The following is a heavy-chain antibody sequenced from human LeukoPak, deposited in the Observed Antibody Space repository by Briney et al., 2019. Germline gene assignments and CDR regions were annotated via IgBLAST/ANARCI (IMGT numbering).Heavy chain of an antibody. CDR2: IYHSGGT. J-gene: IGHJ3*02. CDR3: ARGFLSTFDI. D-gene: IGHD3-16*02. Sequence: SETLSLTCAVSGGSISSTNWWSWVRQPPGKGLEWIGEIYHSGGTNYNPSLKSRVTISVPKSTNQFSLNLSSVTAADTAVYYCARGFLSTFDIWGQGTMVTVSS. CDR1: GGSISSTNW. V-gene: IGHV4-4*02.